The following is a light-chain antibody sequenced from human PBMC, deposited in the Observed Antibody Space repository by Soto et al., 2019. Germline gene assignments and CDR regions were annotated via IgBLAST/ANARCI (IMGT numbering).Light chain of an antibody. CDR1: QSISSY. V-gene: IGKV1-39*01. CDR2: AAS. Sequence: DIQMTKSPSSLSASVGDRVTITCRVSQSISSYLNWYQQKPGKAPKLLIYAASSLQSGVPSRFSGSGSGTDFTLTISSLQPEDFATYYCQQSYSTLSITFGQGTRLENK. J-gene: IGKJ5*01. CDR3: QQSYSTLSIT.